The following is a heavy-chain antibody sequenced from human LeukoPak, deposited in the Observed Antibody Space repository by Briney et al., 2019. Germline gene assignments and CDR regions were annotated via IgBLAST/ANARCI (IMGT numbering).Heavy chain of an antibody. CDR3: ARDASYFYMDV. D-gene: IGHD3-16*01. CDR2: ISSSDNTI. J-gene: IGHJ6*03. V-gene: IGHV3-48*03. Sequence: PGGSLRLSCAASGFTFSTYEMNWVRQAPGKGLEWISYISSSDNTIYYADSVKGRFTISTDNAKNSLYLQMNSQRAEDTAIYYCARDASYFYMDVWGKGTTVTISS. CDR1: GFTFSTYE.